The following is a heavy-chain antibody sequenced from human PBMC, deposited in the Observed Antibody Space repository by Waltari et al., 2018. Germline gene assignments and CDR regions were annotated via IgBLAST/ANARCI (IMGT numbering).Heavy chain of an antibody. V-gene: IGHV1-69*04. CDR1: GGTFRSYA. CDR3: ARKRDYFDY. Sequence: QVQLVQSGAEVQKPGSSVKVSCKASGGTFRSYAISCVRQAPGQGLEWRGGSIPILGIANYAQKVQGRVTITADESTSTAYMELSSLRSEDTAVYYWARKRDYFDYWGQGTLVTVSS. CDR2: SIPILGIA. J-gene: IGHJ4*02.